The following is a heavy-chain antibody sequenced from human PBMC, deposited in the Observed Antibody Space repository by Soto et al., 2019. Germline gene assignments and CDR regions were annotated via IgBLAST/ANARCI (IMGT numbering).Heavy chain of an antibody. Sequence: QVQLVESGGGVVQPGRSLRLSCAASGFTFSSYGMHWDRQAPGKGLEWVAVIWYDGSNKYYADSVKGRFTISRDNSKNTLYLQMNSLRAEDTAVYYCVRGGRGYSYGPRGYWGEGTLVTVSS. V-gene: IGHV3-33*01. J-gene: IGHJ4*02. CDR2: IWYDGSNK. D-gene: IGHD5-18*01. CDR1: GFTFSSYG. CDR3: VRGGRGYSYGPRGY.